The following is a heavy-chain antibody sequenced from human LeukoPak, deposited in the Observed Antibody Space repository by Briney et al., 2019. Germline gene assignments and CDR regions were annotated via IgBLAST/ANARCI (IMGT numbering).Heavy chain of an antibody. CDR1: GFTFSSYW. CDR3: ARAGGSTVSHSDY. V-gene: IGHV3-74*01. J-gene: IGHJ4*02. CDR2: INSDGSST. Sequence: GGSLRLSCAASGFTFSSYWMHWVRQAPGKGLAWVSRINSDGSSTSYADSVKGRFTISKDNAKNSLYLQMNSLRAEDTAVYYCARAGGSTVSHSDYWGQGTLVTVSS. D-gene: IGHD4-17*01.